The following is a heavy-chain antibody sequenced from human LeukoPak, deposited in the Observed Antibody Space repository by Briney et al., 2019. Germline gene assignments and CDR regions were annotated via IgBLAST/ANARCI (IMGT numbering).Heavy chain of an antibody. D-gene: IGHD3-9*01. J-gene: IGHJ4*02. CDR1: GFTFSTFA. Sequence: AGGSLRLSCAASGFTFSTFAMIWVRQPPGKGPEWVSSIFPSGGEIHYADSVKGRFTISRDNAKNLLYLRMNSLRAEDTAVYYCARTYYDILTAYNPYFDYWGQGILVTVSS. V-gene: IGHV3-21*01. CDR2: IFPSGGEI. CDR3: ARTYYDILTAYNPYFDY.